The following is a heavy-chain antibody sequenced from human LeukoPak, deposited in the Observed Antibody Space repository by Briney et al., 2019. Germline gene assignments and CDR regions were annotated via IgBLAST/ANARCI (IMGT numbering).Heavy chain of an antibody. CDR3: ARHGSRWRGGLVGAFDY. D-gene: IGHD1-26*01. Sequence: PSQTLSLTCTVSGGSISSGDYYWTWIRQPAGKGLEWIGTIYYTGSTYNNPSLKSRVTISGDTSKNQFSLKLSSVTAADTAVYYCARHGSRWRGGLVGAFDYWGQGTLVTVSS. CDR1: GGSISSGDYY. J-gene: IGHJ4*02. V-gene: IGHV4-30-2*03. CDR2: IYYTGST.